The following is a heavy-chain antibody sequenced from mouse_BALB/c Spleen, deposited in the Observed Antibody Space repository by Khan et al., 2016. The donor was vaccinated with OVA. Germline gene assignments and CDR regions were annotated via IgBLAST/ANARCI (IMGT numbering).Heavy chain of an antibody. CDR1: GFSLTDYG. D-gene: IGHD2-10*02. Sequence: QVQLQQSGPGLVAPSQNLSITCSVSGFSLTDYGVSWIRQPPGKGLEWLGVIWGGGSTYYNSALESRLSISKDNSKSQVFVKMNSLQTDDTAMYYCAKGVWSYYYAVDYWGQGTSVTVSS. J-gene: IGHJ4*01. CDR3: AKGVWSYYYAVDY. CDR2: IWGGGST. V-gene: IGHV2-6-5*01.